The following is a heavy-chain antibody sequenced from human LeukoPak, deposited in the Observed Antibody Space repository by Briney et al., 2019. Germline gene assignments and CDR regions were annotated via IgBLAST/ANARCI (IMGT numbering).Heavy chain of an antibody. CDR1: GGSISSYY. CDR2: LYYSEST. Sequence: SETLSLTCTVSGGSISSYYWSWIRQPPGKGLEWIGSLYYSESTYYNPSLESRVTISLDTSKSQFSLRLSSVTAADTAVYYCARGIRGVMGNWFDPWGQGTLVTVSS. J-gene: IGHJ5*02. D-gene: IGHD3-10*01. V-gene: IGHV4-59*12. CDR3: ARGIRGVMGNWFDP.